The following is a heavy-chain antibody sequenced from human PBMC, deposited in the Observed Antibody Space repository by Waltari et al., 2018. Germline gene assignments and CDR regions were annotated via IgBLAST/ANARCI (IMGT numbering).Heavy chain of an antibody. CDR3: ARRSCTGECYAPYVY. Sequence: QVQLVQSGAEVTKPGASVKVSCKPSGDTFTDHHIPWVRQAPGQGLEWLGWINPKSGGTYYAQTFQGWVTMTRDTSTSTVYMELSSLKSDDTAVYYCARRSCTGECYAPYVYWGQGSLVTVSS. D-gene: IGHD2-8*02. CDR2: INPKSGGT. CDR1: GDTFTDHH. V-gene: IGHV1-2*04. J-gene: IGHJ4*02.